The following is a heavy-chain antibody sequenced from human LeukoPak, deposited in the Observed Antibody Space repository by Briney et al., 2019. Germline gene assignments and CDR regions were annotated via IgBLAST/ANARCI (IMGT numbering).Heavy chain of an antibody. Sequence: VASVKVSCKASGYTFTGYYMHWVRQAPGQGLEWMGWINPNSGGTNYAQKFQGRVTMTRDTSISTAYMELSRLRSDDTAVYYCARDRTPRFFGVVIPLYYFDYWGQGTLVTVSS. CDR3: ARDRTPRFFGVVIPLYYFDY. CDR1: GYTFTGYY. J-gene: IGHJ4*02. D-gene: IGHD3-3*01. CDR2: INPNSGGT. V-gene: IGHV1-2*02.